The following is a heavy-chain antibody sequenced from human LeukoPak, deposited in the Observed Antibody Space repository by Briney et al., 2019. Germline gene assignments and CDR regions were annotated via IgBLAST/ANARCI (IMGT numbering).Heavy chain of an antibody. J-gene: IGHJ5*02. CDR3: ARVGLYSSAWKSMTWFDP. CDR1: GYSISSGYY. Sequence: SETLSLTCTVSGYSISSGYYWGWIRQPPGKGLEWIGSIYYSGSTYYNPSLKSRVTMSVDTSKNQFSLKLTSVTAADTAVFYCARVGLYSSAWKSMTWFDPWGQGTLVTVSS. D-gene: IGHD6-19*01. V-gene: IGHV4-38-2*02. CDR2: IYYSGST.